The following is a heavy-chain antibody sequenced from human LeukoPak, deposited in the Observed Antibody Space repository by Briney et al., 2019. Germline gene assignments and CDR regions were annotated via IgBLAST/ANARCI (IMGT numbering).Heavy chain of an antibody. CDR1: GFTFSSYE. Sequence: VQPGGSLRLSCAASGFTFSSYEMNWVRQAPGKGLEWVPYISSSGSTIYYADSVKGRFTISRDNAKNSLYLQMNSLRAEDTAVYYCAREVPAIAVFDYWGQGTLVTVSS. CDR2: ISSSGSTI. J-gene: IGHJ4*02. D-gene: IGHD6-19*01. CDR3: AREVPAIAVFDY. V-gene: IGHV3-48*03.